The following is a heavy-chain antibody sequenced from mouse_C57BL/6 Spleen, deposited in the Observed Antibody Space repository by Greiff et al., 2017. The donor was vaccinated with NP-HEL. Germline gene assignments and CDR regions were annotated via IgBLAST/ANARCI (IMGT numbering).Heavy chain of an antibody. CDR3: ARERGSSYRYFDV. Sequence: EVQLQQSGPVLVKPGASVKMSCKASGYTFTDYYMNWVKQSHGKSLEWIGVINPYNGGTSYNQKFKGKATLTVDKSSSTAYMELNSLTSEDSAVYYCARERGSSYRYFDVWGTGTTVTVSS. V-gene: IGHV1-19*01. CDR1: GYTFTDYY. D-gene: IGHD1-1*01. J-gene: IGHJ1*03. CDR2: INPYNGGT.